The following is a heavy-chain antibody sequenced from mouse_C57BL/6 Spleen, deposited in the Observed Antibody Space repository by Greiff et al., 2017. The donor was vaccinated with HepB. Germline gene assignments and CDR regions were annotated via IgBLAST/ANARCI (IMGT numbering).Heavy chain of an antibody. CDR2: INPNNGGT. CDR3: ARRWAKVYDGYGDWYFDV. V-gene: IGHV1-26*01. CDR1: GYTFTDYY. Sequence: EVQLQQSGPELVKPGASVKISCKASGYTFTDYYMNWVKQSHGKSLEWIGDINPNNGGTSYNQKFKGKATLTVDKSSSTAYMELRSLTSEDSAVYDCARRWAKVYDGYGDWYFDVWGTGTTVTVSS. D-gene: IGHD2-3*01. J-gene: IGHJ1*03.